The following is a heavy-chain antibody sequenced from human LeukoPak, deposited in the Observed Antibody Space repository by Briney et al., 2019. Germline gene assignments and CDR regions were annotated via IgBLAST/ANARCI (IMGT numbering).Heavy chain of an antibody. D-gene: IGHD6-6*01. CDR3: ASGEYSSSGWFDP. CDR1: GESFSGSY. J-gene: IGHJ5*02. Sequence: PSETLSLTCAVYGESFSGSYWTWIRQPPGEGLEWIGEINHSGSTYHNPSLKSRVTISVDTSKNQFSLKLSSVTAADTAVYYCASGEYSSSGWFDPWGQGTLVTVSS. CDR2: INHSGST. V-gene: IGHV4-34*09.